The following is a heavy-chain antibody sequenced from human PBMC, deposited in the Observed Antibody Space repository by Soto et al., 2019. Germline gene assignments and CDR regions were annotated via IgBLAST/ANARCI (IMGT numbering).Heavy chain of an antibody. CDR3: ARARTGYGMDV. CDR1: RYIFTNYG. CDR2: ITTYNGNT. V-gene: IGHV1-18*01. Sequence: QVQLVQSGVEVREPGASVKVSCKAVRYIFTNYGVSWVRQAPGQGLEWMGWITTYNGNTAYAQKVQGRVTMTTDASTSTAYMELGSLRSDDTAIYYCARARTGYGMDVWGQGTTGTVSS. J-gene: IGHJ6*02.